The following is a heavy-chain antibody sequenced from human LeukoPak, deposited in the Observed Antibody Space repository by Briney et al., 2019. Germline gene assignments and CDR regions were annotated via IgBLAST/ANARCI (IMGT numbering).Heavy chain of an antibody. D-gene: IGHD6-19*01. CDR2: IYTSGST. V-gene: IGHV4-61*02. Sequence: TSETLSLTCTVSGGSISSGSYYWSWIRQPAEKGLEWIGRIYTSGSTNYNPSLKSRVTISVDTSKNQFSLKLSSVTAADTAVYYCARDSSGWYPDYWGQGTLVTVSS. CDR3: ARDSSGWYPDY. CDR1: GGSISSGSYY. J-gene: IGHJ4*02.